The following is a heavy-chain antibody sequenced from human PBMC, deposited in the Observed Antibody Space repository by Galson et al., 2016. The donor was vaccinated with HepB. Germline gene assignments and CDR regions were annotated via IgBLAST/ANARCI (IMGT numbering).Heavy chain of an antibody. V-gene: IGHV3-53*01. CDR2: ISGDGVT. D-gene: IGHD3-10*01. J-gene: IGHJ4*02. Sequence: SLRLSCAASEFTVSDNYVSWVRQAPGKGLEWVSLISGDGVTYYADSVKGRFTISRDHSDNSLYLQMNSLRAEDTAVYYCARRRGNTNFDYWGQGTLVTVSS. CDR3: ARRRGNTNFDY. CDR1: EFTVSDNY.